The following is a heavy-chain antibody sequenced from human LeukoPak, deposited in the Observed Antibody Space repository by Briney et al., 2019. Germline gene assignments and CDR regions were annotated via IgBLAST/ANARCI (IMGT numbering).Heavy chain of an antibody. D-gene: IGHD2-2*01. V-gene: IGHV3-33*01. J-gene: IGHJ4*02. CDR1: GFNFSNYG. CDR3: ARGGCRSTSCYDY. CDR2: IWYDGNNK. Sequence: GGSLRLSCAASGFNFSNYGMHWVRQAPGKGLEWVADIWYDGNNKYYADSVRGRFTISRDNSKNTLSLQMNSLRGEDTAVYYCARGGCRSTSCYDYWGPGTLVTVSS.